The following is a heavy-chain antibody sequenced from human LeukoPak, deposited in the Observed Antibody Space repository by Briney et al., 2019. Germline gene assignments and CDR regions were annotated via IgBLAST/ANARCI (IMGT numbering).Heavy chain of an antibody. J-gene: IGHJ1*01. CDR3: ARTDGAL. CDR1: GFTFDDHG. V-gene: IGHV3-20*04. CDR2: INWNGGGT. D-gene: IGHD5-24*01. Sequence: GGSLRLSCVASGFTFDDHGMRWVRQGPGKGLEWVAGINWNGGGTGYADSVKGRFTISRDNAQNSLYLQMTSLRVDDTALYYCARTDGALWGQGTLVTVSS.